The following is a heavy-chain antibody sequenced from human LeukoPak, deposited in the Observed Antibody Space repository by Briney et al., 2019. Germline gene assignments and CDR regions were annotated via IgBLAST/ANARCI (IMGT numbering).Heavy chain of an antibody. CDR2: IYHSGST. D-gene: IGHD6-19*01. V-gene: IGHV4-59*08. CDR3: ARPLGQWLVRD. CDR1: GGSISSYY. J-gene: IGHJ4*02. Sequence: SETLSLTCTVSGGSISSYYWSWIRQPPGKGLEWIGSIYHSGSTYYNPSLKSRVTISVDTSKNQFSLKLSSVTAADTAVYYCARPLGQWLVRDWGQGTLVTVSS.